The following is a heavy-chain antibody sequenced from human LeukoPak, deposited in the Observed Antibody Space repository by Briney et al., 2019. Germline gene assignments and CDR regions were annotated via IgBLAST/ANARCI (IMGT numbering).Heavy chain of an antibody. D-gene: IGHD4-11*01. CDR2: INWNGGST. Sequence: PGGSLRLSCAASGFTFDDYGMSWVRQAPGKGLEWGSGINWNGGSTGYADSVKGRFTISRDNAKNSLYLQMNSLRAEDTALYYCARETTMTTVPHYYYYYYMDVWGKGTTVTVSS. CDR3: ARETTMTTVPHYYYYYYMDV. J-gene: IGHJ6*03. V-gene: IGHV3-20*04. CDR1: GFTFDDYG.